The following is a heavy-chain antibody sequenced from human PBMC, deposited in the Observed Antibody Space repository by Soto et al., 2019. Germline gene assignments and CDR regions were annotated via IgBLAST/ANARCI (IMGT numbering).Heavy chain of an antibody. D-gene: IGHD5-12*01. CDR1: GDSFNDYY. V-gene: IGHV1-2*02. J-gene: IGHJ6*03. CDR3: ARESGGATATLDYYYFYMDV. Sequence: VQLVQSGAEVKKPGASVKVSCKTSGDSFNDYYIHWVRQAPGQGLEWMGWINPNGGGTKYAQKFQGRVTVTRDTSIRTVYMELSSLRSGGTAVYYCARESGGATATLDYYYFYMDVWGKGTTVTVSS. CDR2: INPNGGGT.